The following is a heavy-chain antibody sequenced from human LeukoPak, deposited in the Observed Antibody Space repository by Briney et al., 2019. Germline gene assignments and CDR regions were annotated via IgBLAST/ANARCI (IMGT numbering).Heavy chain of an antibody. CDR1: GGSISRYY. CDR2: IYTSGST. D-gene: IGHD1-26*01. V-gene: IGHV4-4*07. Sequence: PGTLSLTRTVSGGSISRYYWSVIRQPAGKGVEWGGGIYTSGSTNYKPSLQRRVTMSVDTCTTQCSLKLSSVTAADTAVYSCARDLPRKRGATTSAFDIWGHGTMVTVSS. CDR3: ARDLPRKRGATTSAFDI. J-gene: IGHJ3*02.